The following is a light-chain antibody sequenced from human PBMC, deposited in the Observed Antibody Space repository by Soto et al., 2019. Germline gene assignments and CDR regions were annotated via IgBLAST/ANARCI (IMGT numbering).Light chain of an antibody. V-gene: IGLV2-11*01. CDR3: CSYAGSNTDV. CDR2: DVN. J-gene: IGLJ1*01. CDR1: SSNVGGYNY. Sequence: QSVLTQPRSVSGFPGQSVTISCTGTSSNVGGYNYVSWYQQHPGKAPKLMIYDVNKRPSGVPDRFSGSKSGNTASLTISGLQAEDEADYYCCSYAGSNTDVFGTGTKVTVL.